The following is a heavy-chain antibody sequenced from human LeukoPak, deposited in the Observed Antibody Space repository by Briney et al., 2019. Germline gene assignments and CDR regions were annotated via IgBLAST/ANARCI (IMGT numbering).Heavy chain of an antibody. D-gene: IGHD3-16*02. CDR3: AVRFDY. CDR2: ISGSGTTT. Sequence: PGGSLRLSCAASGFTFSSYNMNWVRQAPGKGLEWVSGISGSGTTTDYAESVKGRFTISRDNTKNSLYLQMNSLRAEDTAVYYCAVRFDYWGQGILVTVSS. V-gene: IGHV3-48*04. J-gene: IGHJ4*02. CDR1: GFTFSSYN.